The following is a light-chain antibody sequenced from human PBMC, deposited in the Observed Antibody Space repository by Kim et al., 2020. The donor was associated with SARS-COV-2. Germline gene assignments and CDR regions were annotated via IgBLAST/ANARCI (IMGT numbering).Light chain of an antibody. CDR3: QQYNNWPPYT. J-gene: IGKJ2*01. CDR1: QSVSSN. V-gene: IGKV3-15*01. CDR2: GAS. Sequence: EIVMTQSPATLSVSPGERATLSCRASQSVSSNLAWYQQKPGQAPRLLIYGASTRATGIPARFNGSGSGTEFTLTISSLQSEDFAVYYCQQYNNWPPYTFGQGTKLEI.